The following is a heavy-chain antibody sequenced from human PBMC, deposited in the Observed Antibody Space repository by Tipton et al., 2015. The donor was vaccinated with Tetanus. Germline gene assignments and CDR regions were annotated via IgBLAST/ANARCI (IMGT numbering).Heavy chain of an antibody. CDR3: ARDRGDYIYSGMDV. D-gene: IGHD3-22*01. Sequence: QLVQSGAEMKKPGASVKVSCKASGYTFTGYYMYWVRQAPGQGLEWMGWIDPNSGGTVYAQKFQGRVTMTRDTSISTAYMELSSLRSDDTAVYYCARDRGDYIYSGMDVWGPGTTVTVS. V-gene: IGHV1-2*02. J-gene: IGHJ6*02. CDR2: IDPNSGGT. CDR1: GYTFTGYY.